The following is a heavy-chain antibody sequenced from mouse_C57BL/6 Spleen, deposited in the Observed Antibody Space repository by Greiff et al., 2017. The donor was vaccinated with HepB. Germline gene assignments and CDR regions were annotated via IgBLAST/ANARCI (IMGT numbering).Heavy chain of an antibody. Sequence: VQLQQSGAELARPGASVKLSCKASGYTFTSYGISWVKQRTGQGLEWIGEIYPRSGNTYYNEKFKGKATLTADKSSSTAYMELRSLTSEDSAVYFCARDGSSYGYYAMDYWGQGTSVTVSS. V-gene: IGHV1-81*01. D-gene: IGHD1-1*01. CDR1: GYTFTSYG. J-gene: IGHJ4*01. CDR3: ARDGSSYGYYAMDY. CDR2: IYPRSGNT.